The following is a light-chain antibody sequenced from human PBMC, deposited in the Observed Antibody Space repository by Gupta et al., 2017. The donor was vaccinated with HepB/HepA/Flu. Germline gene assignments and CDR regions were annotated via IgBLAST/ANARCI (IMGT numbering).Light chain of an antibody. J-gene: IGKJ1*01. CDR3: QQSYSTLGWT. V-gene: IGKV1-39*01. Sequence: DIQMTQSPSSLSASVRDRVTITCRASQSNSSYLNWYQQKPGKAPKLLIYAAASLQSGVPSRFSGSGSGTAFTLIIISLQPEDFATYYYQQSYSTLGWTFGQGTKVEIK. CDR2: AAA. CDR1: QSNSSY.